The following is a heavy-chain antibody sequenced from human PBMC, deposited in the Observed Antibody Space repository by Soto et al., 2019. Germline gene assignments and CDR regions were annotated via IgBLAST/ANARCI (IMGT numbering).Heavy chain of an antibody. D-gene: IGHD5-12*01. V-gene: IGHV4-31*03. Sequence: QVQLQESGPGLMKPSQTLSLTCTVSGASISSGGYYWSWIRQHPGKGLEWIGYIYHSGTTSYNPSLKSRVTLSVDTSNNQFSLKLSSVTAADTAMYYCARDHSGYDFLDYWGQGTLVTVSS. CDR3: ARDHSGYDFLDY. CDR2: IYHSGTT. J-gene: IGHJ4*02. CDR1: GASISSGGYY.